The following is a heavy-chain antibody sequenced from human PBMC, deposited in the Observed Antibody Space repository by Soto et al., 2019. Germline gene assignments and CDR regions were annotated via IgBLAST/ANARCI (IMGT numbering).Heavy chain of an antibody. CDR2: INHSGST. D-gene: IGHD5-12*01. V-gene: IGHV4-34*01. J-gene: IGHJ6*03. CDR3: ARCGYGDYYYYMDV. Sequence: SETLSLTCAVYGGSFSGYYWSWIRQPPGKGLEWIGEINHSGSTNYNPSLKSRVTISVDTSKNQFSLKLSSVTAADTAVYYCARCGYGDYYYYMDVWGKGTTVTVSS. CDR1: GGSFSGYY.